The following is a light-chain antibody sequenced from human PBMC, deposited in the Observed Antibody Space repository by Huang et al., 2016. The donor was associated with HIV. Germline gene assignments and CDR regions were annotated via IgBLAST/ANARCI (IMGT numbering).Light chain of an antibody. V-gene: IGKV1-33*01. Sequence: IQMTQSPSSLSASVGDRVTITCQASQDISNYLSWYQHKPGRAPKPLIFDASSLETGVASRCSGSGSGTYFTLTIASLQPEDVATYYCQHYDDPYTFGQGTKLEIK. J-gene: IGKJ2*01. CDR3: QHYDDPYT. CDR2: DAS. CDR1: QDISNY.